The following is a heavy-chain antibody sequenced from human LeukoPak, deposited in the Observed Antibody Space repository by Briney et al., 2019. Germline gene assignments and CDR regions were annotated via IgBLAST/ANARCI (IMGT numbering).Heavy chain of an antibody. CDR2: IYYSGTT. CDR1: GGSISSSSYY. V-gene: IGHV4-39*01. Sequence: SETLSLTCTVSGGSISSSSYYWGWIRQPPGKGLEWIGTIYYSGTTYYNPSLKSRVTISVDTSNNQFSLKLNSVTAADTAVYYCARLPSTVFRIFDYWGQGALVTVSS. D-gene: IGHD2-15*01. CDR3: ARLPSTVFRIFDY. J-gene: IGHJ4*02.